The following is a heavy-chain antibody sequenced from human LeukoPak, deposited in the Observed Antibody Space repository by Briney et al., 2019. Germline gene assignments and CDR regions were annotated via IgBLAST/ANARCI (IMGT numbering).Heavy chain of an antibody. Sequence: ASVKVSCKASGYTFTTHDLTWVRQATGQGLEWMGWMNPGSGDTAYAQKFQGRVTMTRDTSMSTAYMELNSLGSEDTAIYYCARGLGDYNTDWFPVSGYWGQGTPVTVSS. CDR1: GYTFTTHD. D-gene: IGHD3-9*01. CDR2: MNPGSGDT. J-gene: IGHJ4*02. CDR3: ARGLGDYNTDWFPVSGY. V-gene: IGHV1-8*01.